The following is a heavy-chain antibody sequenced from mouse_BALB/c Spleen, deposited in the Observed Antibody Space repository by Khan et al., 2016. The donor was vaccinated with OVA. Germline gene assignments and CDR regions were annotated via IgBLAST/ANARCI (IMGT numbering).Heavy chain of an antibody. Sequence: DVKLVESGGGLVRPGGSLKLSCAASGFSFSSYSMSWVRQTPEKRLEWVATISSGGSYTYYPDSVKGRFTISGDNAKNTLYLQMSSLTSEDTAMYYCTRHRVYYGSNRYFDYWGQGTTLTVSS. D-gene: IGHD1-1*01. CDR3: TRHRVYYGSNRYFDY. V-gene: IGHV5-6-4*01. CDR2: ISSGGSYT. CDR1: GFSFSSYS. J-gene: IGHJ2*01.